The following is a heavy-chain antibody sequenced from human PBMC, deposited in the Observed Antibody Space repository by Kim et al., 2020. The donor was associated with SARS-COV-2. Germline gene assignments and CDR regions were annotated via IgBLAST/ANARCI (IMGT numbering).Heavy chain of an antibody. CDR1: GFTFSDLY. D-gene: IGHD2-15*01. CDR2: IRNKANSYIT. J-gene: IGHJ4*02. Sequence: GGSLRLSCAASGFTFSDLYMDWVRQAPGRGLEWVGRIRNKANSYITEYAASVKGRFTISRDDSKNSLYLQMNSLKTEDTAVYYCAREWVVFDYWGQGTLVTVSS. CDR3: AREWVVFDY. V-gene: IGHV3-72*01.